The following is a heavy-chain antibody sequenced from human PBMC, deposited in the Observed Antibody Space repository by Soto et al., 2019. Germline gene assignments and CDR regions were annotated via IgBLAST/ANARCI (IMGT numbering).Heavy chain of an antibody. D-gene: IGHD3-22*01. CDR2: ISYDGSNK. CDR1: GFTFSSYG. Sequence: GGSLRLSCAVSGFTFSSYGMHWVSPAPGKGLEWVAVISYDGSNKCYADSVKGRFTISGDNSKNTLYLQMNSLRAEDTAVYYCAKDYYDSSGPVIYWGQGTLVTVSS. J-gene: IGHJ4*02. V-gene: IGHV3-30*18. CDR3: AKDYYDSSGPVIY.